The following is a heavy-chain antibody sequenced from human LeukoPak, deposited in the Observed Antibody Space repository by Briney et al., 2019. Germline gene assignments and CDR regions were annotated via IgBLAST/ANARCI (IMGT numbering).Heavy chain of an antibody. D-gene: IGHD1-14*01. CDR2: IYTSGST. J-gene: IGHJ4*02. CDR3: ASHRGSVDY. V-gene: IGHV4-61*02. CDR1: GDSISSGNYY. Sequence: SETLSLTCSVSGDSISSGNYYWTWTRQPAGKGLEWIGRIYTSGSTNYNPSLKSRVTISVDTSKNQFSLKLSSVTAADTAVYYCASHRGSVDYWGQGTLVTVSS.